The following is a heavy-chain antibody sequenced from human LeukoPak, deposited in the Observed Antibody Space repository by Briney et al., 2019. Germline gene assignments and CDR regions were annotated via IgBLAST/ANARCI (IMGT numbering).Heavy chain of an antibody. V-gene: IGHV3-30*02. D-gene: IGHD4-23*01. Sequence: GGSLRLSCAASGFTFNNFGMHWVRQAPGKGLEWVSFIGYEGVHKYYADSVKGRFTISKDNSKATLYLQMNSLRPEDTAVYCCAKDLHGGYSSDYWGQGTLVTVFS. CDR2: IGYEGVHK. CDR3: AKDLHGGYSSDY. J-gene: IGHJ4*02. CDR1: GFTFNNFG.